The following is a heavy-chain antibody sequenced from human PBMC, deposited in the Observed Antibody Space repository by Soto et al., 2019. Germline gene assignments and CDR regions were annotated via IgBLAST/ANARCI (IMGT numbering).Heavy chain of an antibody. J-gene: IGHJ3*01. CDR2: ISGSGGSA. CDR1: GFSFSNYA. V-gene: IGHV3-23*01. Sequence: GGSRRLSCAASGFSFSNYAMNWVRQAPGKGLEWVSVISGSGGSASYADSVQGRFTISRDNSNNTLYLQMNSLRAEDTAVYSCVREASGWYSRGSFDFWGRGTMVTVSS. D-gene: IGHD6-19*01. CDR3: VREASGWYSRGSFDF.